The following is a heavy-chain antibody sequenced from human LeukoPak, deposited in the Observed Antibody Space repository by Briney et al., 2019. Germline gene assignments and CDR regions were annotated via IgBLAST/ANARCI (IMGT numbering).Heavy chain of an antibody. CDR2: ILYDGSNK. CDR1: GFTFSSYG. J-gene: IGHJ6*03. Sequence: TGGSLRLSCEASGFTFSSYGIHWVRQAPGKGLEWVSFILYDGSNKYYADSVKGRFTISRDNAKNSLYLQMNSLRAEDTAVYYCAREHYFYYMDGWGKGTTVTVSS. CDR3: AREHYFYYMDG. V-gene: IGHV3-33*01.